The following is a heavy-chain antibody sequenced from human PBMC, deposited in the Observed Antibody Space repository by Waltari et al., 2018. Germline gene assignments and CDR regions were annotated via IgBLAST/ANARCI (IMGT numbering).Heavy chain of an antibody. CDR1: GGSFTGYY. CDR2: IYHGGDT. Sequence: QLQLQQWGSGLLKPSETLSLTCAVSGGSFTGYYWSWIRQPPGKGLEWIGEIYHGGDTNYNPSLKSRVTISIDTSKSHFSLNLTSVTAADTALYYCARDAYGSGSDAFDVWGQGTMVIVSS. V-gene: IGHV4-34*01. CDR3: ARDAYGSGSDAFDV. J-gene: IGHJ3*01. D-gene: IGHD3-10*01.